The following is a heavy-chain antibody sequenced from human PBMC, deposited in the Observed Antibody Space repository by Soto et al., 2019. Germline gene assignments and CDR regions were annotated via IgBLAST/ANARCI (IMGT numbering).Heavy chain of an antibody. D-gene: IGHD4-4*01. CDR3: ARKRSLDYIRWGLDP. CDR2: INPKSDDT. CDR1: GYPFSDNQ. V-gene: IGHV1-2*02. Sequence: QVQLVQSGSEVKKPGASVKVSCKASGYPFSDNQIHWLRRAPGQGLEWMGRINPKSDDTNYAQKFQGRVTMTRDTSINPAYLELTGLTSDDTATYYCARKRSLDYIRWGLDPWGQGTLVTVSS. J-gene: IGHJ5*02.